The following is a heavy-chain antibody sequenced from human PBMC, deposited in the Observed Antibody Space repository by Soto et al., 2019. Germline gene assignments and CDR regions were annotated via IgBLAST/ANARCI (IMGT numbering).Heavy chain of an antibody. V-gene: IGHV3-21*01. CDR2: ISSSSSYI. CDR3: ARDSYDSSGYSPPFDY. CDR1: GFTFSSYS. J-gene: IGHJ4*02. Sequence: GGSLRLSCAASGFTFSSYSMNWVRQAPGKGLEWVSSISSSSSYIYYADSVKGRFTISRDNAKNSLYLQMNSLRAEDTAVYYCARDSYDSSGYSPPFDYWGQGTLVTVS. D-gene: IGHD3-22*01.